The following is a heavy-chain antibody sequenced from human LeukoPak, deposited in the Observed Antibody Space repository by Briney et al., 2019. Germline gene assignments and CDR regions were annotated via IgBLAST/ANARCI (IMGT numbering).Heavy chain of an antibody. CDR3: AKDSPYYDFWSGYDAFDI. D-gene: IGHD3-3*01. CDR1: GFTFSSYA. Sequence: GGSLRLSCAASGFTFSSYAMSWVRQAPGKGLEWVSAISGSGGSTYYADSVRGRFTISRDNSKNTLYLQMNSLRAEDTAVYYCAKDSPYYDFWSGYDAFDIWGQGTMVTVSS. V-gene: IGHV3-23*01. CDR2: ISGSGGST. J-gene: IGHJ3*02.